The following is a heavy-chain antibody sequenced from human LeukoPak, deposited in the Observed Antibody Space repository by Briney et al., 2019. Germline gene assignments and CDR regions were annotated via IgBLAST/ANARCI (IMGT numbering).Heavy chain of an antibody. V-gene: IGHV4-34*01. J-gene: IGHJ4*02. D-gene: IGHD5-18*01. Sequence: SETLSLTCSVSGGSVSSGISYWSWMRPPPGKGLEWIREINHSGSTNYNPSLKSRVTISVDTSKNQFSLKLSSVTAADTAVYYCARGVGRIGYSFDYWGQGTLVTVSS. CDR3: ARGVGRIGYSFDY. CDR2: INHSGST. CDR1: GGSVSSGISY.